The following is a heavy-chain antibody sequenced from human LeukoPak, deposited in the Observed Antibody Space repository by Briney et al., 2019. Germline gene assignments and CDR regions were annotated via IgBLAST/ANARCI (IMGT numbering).Heavy chain of an antibody. V-gene: IGHV3-21*01. CDR1: GFTFSSYS. D-gene: IGHD1-26*01. J-gene: IGHJ4*02. CDR2: ISSSSSYI. Sequence: GGSLRLSCAASGFTFSSYSMNWVRQAPGKGLEWVSSISSSSSYIYYADSVKGRFTISRDNAKNSLYLQMNSLRAEDTAVYYCARDPWGVGATAPCFDYWGQGTLVTVSS. CDR3: ARDPWGVGATAPCFDY.